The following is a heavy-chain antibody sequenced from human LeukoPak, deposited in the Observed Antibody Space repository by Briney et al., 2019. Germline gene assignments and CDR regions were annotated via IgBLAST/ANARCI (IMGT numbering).Heavy chain of an antibody. J-gene: IGHJ6*03. V-gene: IGHV3-48*01. CDR3: AKDPRYCSSTSCYPWSYYYYYMDV. CDR2: ISSSSSTI. D-gene: IGHD2-2*01. Sequence: GGSLRLSCAASGFTFSSYSMNWVRQAPGKGLEWVSYISSSSSTIYYADSVKGRFTISRDNSKNTLYLQMNSLRAEDTAVYYCAKDPRYCSSTSCYPWSYYYYYMDVWGKGTTVTVSS. CDR1: GFTFSSYS.